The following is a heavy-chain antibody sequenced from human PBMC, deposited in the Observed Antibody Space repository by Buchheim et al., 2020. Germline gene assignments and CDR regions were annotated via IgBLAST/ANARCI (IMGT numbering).Heavy chain of an antibody. D-gene: IGHD3-3*01. J-gene: IGHJ6*02. CDR3: ARVGYYDFWSGSDV. Sequence: QVQLVESGGGVVQPGRSLRLSCAASGFTFISYGMHWVRQAPGKGLEWVAVIWYDGTNKWYADSVKGRFTISRDNSKKPLYLQMNSLRAEDTAVYYCARVGYYDFWSGSDVWGQGTT. V-gene: IGHV3-33*01. CDR2: IWYDGTNK. CDR1: GFTFISYG.